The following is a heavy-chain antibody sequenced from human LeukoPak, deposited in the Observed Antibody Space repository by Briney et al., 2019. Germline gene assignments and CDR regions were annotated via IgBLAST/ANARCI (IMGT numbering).Heavy chain of an antibody. Sequence: PGGSLRLSCAASGVTFDDYGMTWVRHGLGKGLERVSGIDWNGGNTCYASSVRSRFTISRDNAKNSLYMQMNSLRAEDTALYYCARWYYYDGGCYPIDYWGQGTPVTVSS. CDR2: IDWNGGNT. CDR1: GVTFDDYG. J-gene: IGHJ4*02. V-gene: IGHV3-20*04. CDR3: ARWYYYDGGCYPIDY. D-gene: IGHD3-22*01.